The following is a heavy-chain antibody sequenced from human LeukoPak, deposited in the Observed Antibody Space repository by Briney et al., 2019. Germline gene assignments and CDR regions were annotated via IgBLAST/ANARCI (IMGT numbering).Heavy chain of an antibody. Sequence: PSETLSLTCAVSGGSISSGDYSWSWIRQPPGKGLERIGNIYYSGSTYYNPSLKSRVNISVDTSKNQFSLKLTSVTAADTAVYYCARSQFYGSGSYQGRWFDPWGQGTLVTVSS. D-gene: IGHD3-10*01. V-gene: IGHV4-30-4*07. CDR3: ARSQFYGSGSYQGRWFDP. CDR2: IYYSGST. J-gene: IGHJ5*02. CDR1: GGSISSGDYS.